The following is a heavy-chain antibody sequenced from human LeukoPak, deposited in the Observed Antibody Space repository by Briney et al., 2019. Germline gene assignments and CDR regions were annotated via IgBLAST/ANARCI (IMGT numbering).Heavy chain of an antibody. CDR3: ARSYSGSYVSLYYFDY. J-gene: IGHJ4*02. Sequence: TTSETLSLTCTVSGGSISSYYWSWIRQPPGKGLEWIGYIYYSGSTNYNPSLKSRVTISVDTSKNQFSPKLSSVTAADTAVYYCARSYSGSYVSLYYFDYWGQGTLVTVSS. V-gene: IGHV4-59*01. D-gene: IGHD1-26*01. CDR1: GGSISSYY. CDR2: IYYSGST.